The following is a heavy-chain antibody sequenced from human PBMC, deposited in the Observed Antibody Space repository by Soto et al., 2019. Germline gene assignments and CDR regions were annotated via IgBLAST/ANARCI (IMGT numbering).Heavy chain of an antibody. Sequence: GSLRLSCAASGFTFSSYDMHWVRQATGKGLEWVSAIGTAGDTYYPGSVKGRFTISRENAKNSLYLQMNSLRAEDTAVYYCARDGTITGTFDYWGQGTLVTVSS. CDR1: GFTFSSYD. CDR2: IGTAGDT. D-gene: IGHD1-7*01. J-gene: IGHJ4*02. CDR3: ARDGTITGTFDY. V-gene: IGHV3-13*01.